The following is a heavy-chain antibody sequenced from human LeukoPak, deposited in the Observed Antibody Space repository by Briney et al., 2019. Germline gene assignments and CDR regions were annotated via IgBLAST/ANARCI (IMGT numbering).Heavy chain of an antibody. D-gene: IGHD5-12*01. CDR1: GGSISSYY. CDR3: ARHANGYGGNWFDP. CDR2: IYYSGST. V-gene: IGHV4-59*08. Sequence: SETLSLTCTVSGGSISSYYWSWIRQPPGKGLEWIGYIYYSGSTNYNPSLKSRVTISVDTSKNQFSLKLSSVTAVDTAVYYCARHANGYGGNWFDPWGQGTLVTVSS. J-gene: IGHJ5*02.